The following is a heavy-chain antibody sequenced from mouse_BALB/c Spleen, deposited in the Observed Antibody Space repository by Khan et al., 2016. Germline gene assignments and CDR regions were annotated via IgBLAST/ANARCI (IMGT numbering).Heavy chain of an antibody. CDR2: IRLKSENYAT. J-gene: IGHJ4*01. D-gene: IGHD1-2*01. CDR1: GFTFSSYW. V-gene: IGHV6-3*02. Sequence: VQLKVSGGGLVQPGGSMKLSCVASGFTFSSYWMSWVRQSPEKGLEWVAEIRLKSENYATHYEESVRGKFTISSDDSKSRLYLQMNSLRAEDTGIYYCTVGYNLGAIDYWGQGTSVTVSA. CDR3: TVGYNLGAIDY.